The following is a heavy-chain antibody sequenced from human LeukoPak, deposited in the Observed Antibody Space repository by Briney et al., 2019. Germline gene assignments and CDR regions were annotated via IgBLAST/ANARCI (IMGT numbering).Heavy chain of an antibody. CDR1: GLTVSSNF. CDR2: IYGGGST. CDR3: ARRLRFLEWFP. Sequence: GGSLRLSCAATGLTVSSNFMSWVRQAPGKGLEWVSVIYGGGSTYYADSVKGRFTISRDTPKNTLYLQMNSLRAEDTAVYYCARRLRFLEWFPWGQGTLVTVSS. J-gene: IGHJ5*02. V-gene: IGHV3-53*01. D-gene: IGHD3-3*01.